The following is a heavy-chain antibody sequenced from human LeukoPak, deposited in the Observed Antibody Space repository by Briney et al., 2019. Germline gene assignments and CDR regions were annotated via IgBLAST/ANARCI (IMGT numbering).Heavy chain of an antibody. CDR1: GFTFSSCA. J-gene: IGHJ4*02. CDR2: ISGSSGST. Sequence: GGSLRLSCAASGFTFSSCAMSWVRQAPGKGLEWVSAISGSSGSTYYADSVKGRFTISRDNSKNTLYLQMNILRAEDTAVYFCAKDLDGDTAMTTDYWGQGTLATVSS. D-gene: IGHD5-18*01. V-gene: IGHV3-23*01. CDR3: AKDLDGDTAMTTDY.